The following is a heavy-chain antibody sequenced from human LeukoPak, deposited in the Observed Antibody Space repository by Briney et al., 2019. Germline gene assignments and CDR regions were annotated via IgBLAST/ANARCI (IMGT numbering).Heavy chain of an antibody. J-gene: IGHJ4*02. CDR3: ATSPVGATDY. Sequence: SETPSLTCAVYGGSISGYFWSWIRQPPGKGLEWIGEISHSGSTNYNPSLKSRVTLSVDTSKNQFSLRLNSVTAADTAVYYCATSPVGATDYWGQGTLVTVSS. CDR2: ISHSGST. CDR1: GGSISGYF. D-gene: IGHD1-26*01. V-gene: IGHV4-34*01.